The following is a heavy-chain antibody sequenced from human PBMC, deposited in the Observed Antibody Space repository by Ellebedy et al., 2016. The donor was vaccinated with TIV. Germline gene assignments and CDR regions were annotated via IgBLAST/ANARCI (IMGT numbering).Heavy chain of an antibody. D-gene: IGHD2-15*01. CDR1: GGSISSSSYY. Sequence: MPSETLSLTCTVSGGSISSSSYYWGWIRQPPGKGLEWIGSIYHSGSTNYNPSLKSRVTISVDKSKNQFSLKLSSVTAADTAVYYCARYGGSLDKYFDYWGQGTLVTVSS. J-gene: IGHJ4*02. V-gene: IGHV4-39*07. CDR3: ARYGGSLDKYFDY. CDR2: IYHSGST.